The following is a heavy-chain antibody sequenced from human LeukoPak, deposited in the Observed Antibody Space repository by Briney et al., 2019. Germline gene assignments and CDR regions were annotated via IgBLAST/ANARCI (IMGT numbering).Heavy chain of an antibody. CDR2: INPNSGGT. CDR3: ARDRGGMD. Sequence: ASVKVSCKASGYTFTGYYMHWVRQAPGQGLEWMGWINPNSGGTNYAQKFQGRVTMTRDTFISTAFMGLTSLTSDDTAVYYCARDRGGMDWGQGTLVTVSS. D-gene: IGHD5-24*01. V-gene: IGHV1-2*02. CDR1: GYTFTGYY. J-gene: IGHJ4*02.